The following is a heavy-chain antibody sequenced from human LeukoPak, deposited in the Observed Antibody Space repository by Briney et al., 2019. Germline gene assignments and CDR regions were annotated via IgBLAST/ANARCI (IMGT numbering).Heavy chain of an antibody. J-gene: IGHJ4*02. CDR3: ARPEGRYFDY. V-gene: IGHV3-7*01. Sequence: GGSLRLSCAASGFTFSSYWMSWFRQAPVEGLEWVANIKQDGSERYYVDSVKGRFTISRDNAKNSLYLQMNSLRAEDTAVYYCARPEGRYFDYWGQGTLVTVSS. D-gene: IGHD3-10*01. CDR2: IKQDGSER. CDR1: GFTFSSYW.